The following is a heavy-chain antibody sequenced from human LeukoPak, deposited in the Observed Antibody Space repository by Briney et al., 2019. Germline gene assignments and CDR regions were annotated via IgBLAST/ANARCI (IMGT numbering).Heavy chain of an antibody. CDR3: ARGELLPHDYYYYGMDV. J-gene: IGHJ6*02. D-gene: IGHD1-26*01. CDR1: GFTFSSYA. V-gene: IGHV3-23*01. Sequence: SGGSLRLSCAASGFTFSSYAMSWVRQAPGKGLEWVSAISGSGGGTYYADSVKGRFTISRDNSKNTLYLQMSSLRAEDTAVYYCARGELLPHDYYYYGMDVWGQGTTVTVSS. CDR2: ISGSGGGT.